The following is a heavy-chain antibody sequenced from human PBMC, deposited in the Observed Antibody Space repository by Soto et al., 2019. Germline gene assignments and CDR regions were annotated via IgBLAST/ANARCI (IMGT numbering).Heavy chain of an antibody. CDR1: GFAFSDHY. J-gene: IGHJ3*01. CDR3: FDIFF. V-gene: IGHV3-11*01. D-gene: IGHD3-9*01. CDR2: ISGSGDTI. Sequence: QVHLVESGGGLVKPGGSLRLSCAASGFAFSDHYMTWIRQAPGKGLEWISFISGSGDTIHYADSVMGRFTISRDNGKNSLYLQMSSLRAEDTAVYYCFDIFFWGQGKMVTVSS.